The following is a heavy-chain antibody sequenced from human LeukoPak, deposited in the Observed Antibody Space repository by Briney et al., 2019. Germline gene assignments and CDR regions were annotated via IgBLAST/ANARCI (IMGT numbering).Heavy chain of an antibody. J-gene: IGHJ4*02. D-gene: IGHD6-19*01. CDR1: GYTFTSCY. Sequence: ASVKVSCKASGYTFTSCYMHWVRQAPGQGLEWMGIINPSGGSTSYAQKFQGRVTMTRDTSTSTVYMELSSLRSEDTAVYYCARDPSLSPYSSGWPYYFDYWGQGTLVTVSS. CDR3: ARDPSLSPYSSGWPYYFDY. CDR2: INPSGGST. V-gene: IGHV1-46*01.